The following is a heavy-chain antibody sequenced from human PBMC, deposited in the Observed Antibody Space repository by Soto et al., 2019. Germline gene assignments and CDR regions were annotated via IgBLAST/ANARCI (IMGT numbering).Heavy chain of an antibody. CDR2: IWYDGSNK. V-gene: IGHV3-33*01. CDR1: GFTFSSYG. D-gene: IGHD1-7*01. Sequence: GGSLRLSCAASGFTFSSYGMHWVRQAPGKGLEWVAVIWYDGSNKYYADSVKGRFTISRDNSKNTLYLQTNSLRAEDTAVYYCARVIRTGTTDPVDYWGQGTLVTVSS. CDR3: ARVIRTGTTDPVDY. J-gene: IGHJ4*02.